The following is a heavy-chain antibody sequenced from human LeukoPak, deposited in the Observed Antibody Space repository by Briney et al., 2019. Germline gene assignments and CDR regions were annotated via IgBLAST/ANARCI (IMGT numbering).Heavy chain of an antibody. Sequence: ASVKVSCKASGGTFSSYAISWVRQAPGQGLEWMGWMNPNSGNTGYAQKFQGRVTMTRNTSISTAYMELSSLRSEDTAVYYCARGGSGSSYYYYYYMDVWGKGTTVTISS. CDR2: MNPNSGNT. CDR3: ARGGSGSSYYYYYYMDV. V-gene: IGHV1-8*02. CDR1: GGTFSSYA. J-gene: IGHJ6*03. D-gene: IGHD1-26*01.